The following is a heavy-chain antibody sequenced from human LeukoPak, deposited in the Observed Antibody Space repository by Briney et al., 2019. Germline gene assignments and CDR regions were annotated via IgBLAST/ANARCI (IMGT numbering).Heavy chain of an antibody. V-gene: IGHV3-48*04. Sequence: PGGSLRLSCAASGFTFSSYSMNWVRQAPGKGLEWVSYISSSSSTIYYADSVKDRFTISRDNAKNSLYLQMNSLRAEDTAVYYCARDNLIWFGELPLDYWGQGTLVTVSS. CDR3: ARDNLIWFGELPLDY. CDR1: GFTFSSYS. CDR2: ISSSSSTI. J-gene: IGHJ4*02. D-gene: IGHD3-10*01.